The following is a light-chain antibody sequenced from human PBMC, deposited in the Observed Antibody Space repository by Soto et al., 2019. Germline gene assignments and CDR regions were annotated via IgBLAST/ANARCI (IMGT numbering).Light chain of an antibody. Sequence: EIVLTQSPATLSLSPGERATLSCRASQSVGSSLAWYQQKPGQAPRLLINDSSNRATGIPARFSGSGSGTDFTLTISSLEPEDFALYYCHQYDNSPLTFGGGTKVEIK. CDR2: DSS. CDR3: HQYDNSPLT. CDR1: QSVGSS. V-gene: IGKV3-11*01. J-gene: IGKJ4*01.